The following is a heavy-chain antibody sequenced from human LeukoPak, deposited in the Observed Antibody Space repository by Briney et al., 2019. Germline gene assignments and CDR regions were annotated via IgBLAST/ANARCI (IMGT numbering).Heavy chain of an antibody. CDR3: ARGRRSGWYAYYFDY. D-gene: IGHD6-19*01. Sequence: GGSLRLSCAASGFTFSDYYMSWIRQAPGKGLEWVSYISSSGSTIYYADSVKGRFTISRDNAKNSLYLQMNSLRAEDTAVYYCARGRRSGWYAYYFDYWGQGTLVTVSS. V-gene: IGHV3-11*04. CDR1: GFTFSDYY. CDR2: ISSSGSTI. J-gene: IGHJ4*02.